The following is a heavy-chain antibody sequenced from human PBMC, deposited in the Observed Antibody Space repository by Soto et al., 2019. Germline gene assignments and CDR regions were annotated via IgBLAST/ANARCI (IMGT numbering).Heavy chain of an antibody. D-gene: IGHD5-18*01. Sequence: PSETLSLTCPVSGGSVSSRAYYWGWIRQPPGKGLEWIGSIYYSGSTSYNPSLKSRVTMSVATSMNQFSLKLTSVTAAEKAVYYCARQNTLTGYGYGLGGYYFDYWGQGTLITVS. CDR3: ARQNTLTGYGYGLGGYYFDY. CDR1: GGSVSSRAYY. J-gene: IGHJ4*02. V-gene: IGHV4-39*01. CDR2: IYYSGST.